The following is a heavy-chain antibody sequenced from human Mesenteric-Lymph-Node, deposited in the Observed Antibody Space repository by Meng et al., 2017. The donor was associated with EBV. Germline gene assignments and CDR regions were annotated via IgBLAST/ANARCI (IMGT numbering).Heavy chain of an antibody. CDR3: ARGLGGSGKYHFDF. V-gene: IGHV4-4*02. CDR2: TYQSGSS. Sequence: VQRQESGPGLRQPSGTLSLSCAVSGGSIYDSHWWSWVRQPPGKGLEWIGETYQSGSSNYSPSLKSRVSMSVDNSKNQFSLTLHSVTAADTAVYYCARGLGGSGKYHFDFWGPGILVTVSS. CDR1: GGSIYDSHW. D-gene: IGHD3-10*01. J-gene: IGHJ4*02.